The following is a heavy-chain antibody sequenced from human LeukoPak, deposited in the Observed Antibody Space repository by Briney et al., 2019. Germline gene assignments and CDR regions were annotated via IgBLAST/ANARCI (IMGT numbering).Heavy chain of an antibody. CDR1: GGSISSSSYY. D-gene: IGHD6-13*01. Sequence: SETLSLTCTASGGSISSSSYYWGWIRQPPGKGLEWIGSIYYSGSTYYNPSLKSRVTISVDTSKNQFSLKLSSVTAADTAVYYCARGTRDAAGRAADAFDIWGQGTMVTVSS. J-gene: IGHJ3*02. CDR3: ARGTRDAAGRAADAFDI. V-gene: IGHV4-39*07. CDR2: IYYSGST.